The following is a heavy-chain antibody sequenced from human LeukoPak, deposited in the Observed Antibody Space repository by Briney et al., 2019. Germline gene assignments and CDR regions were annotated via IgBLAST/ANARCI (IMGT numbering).Heavy chain of an antibody. D-gene: IGHD3-10*01. V-gene: IGHV1-2*02. CDR3: ARVWGWFGEFDY. J-gene: IGHJ4*02. CDR2: INPNSGGT. Sequence: GASVKVSCKASGYTFTGYYMHWVRQAPGQGLEWMGWINPNSGGTNYAQEFQGRVTMTRDTSISTAYMELSRLRSDDTAVYYCARVWGWFGEFDYWGQGTLVTVSS. CDR1: GYTFTGYY.